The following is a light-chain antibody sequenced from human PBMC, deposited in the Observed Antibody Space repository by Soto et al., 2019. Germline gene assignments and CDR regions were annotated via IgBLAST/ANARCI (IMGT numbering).Light chain of an antibody. CDR3: QQYGSSPRT. V-gene: IGKV3-20*01. Sequence: EIVLTQSPGTLSLSPGERATLSCRASQSVSSSYLAWYQHKPGQAPRLLIYGASSSATGIPDRFSGSGSGTDFTLTISRVEPEDFAVYYCQQYGSSPRTFGQGTNVDIK. CDR1: QSVSSSY. CDR2: GAS. J-gene: IGKJ1*01.